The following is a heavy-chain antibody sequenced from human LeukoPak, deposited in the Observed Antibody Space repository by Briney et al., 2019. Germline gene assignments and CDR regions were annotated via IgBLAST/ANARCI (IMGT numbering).Heavy chain of an antibody. D-gene: IGHD3-3*01. J-gene: IGHJ4*02. Sequence: GASVKVSCKASGYTFTGYYIHWVRQAPGQGLEWMGRINPKSGGTNYAEKFQGRVTMTRDTSINAAYMELSRLRCDDTAVYYCASRDPAEGFLQWLPDHWGQGTLVTVSS. V-gene: IGHV1-2*06. CDR3: ASRDPAEGFLQWLPDH. CDR2: INPKSGGT. CDR1: GYTFTGYY.